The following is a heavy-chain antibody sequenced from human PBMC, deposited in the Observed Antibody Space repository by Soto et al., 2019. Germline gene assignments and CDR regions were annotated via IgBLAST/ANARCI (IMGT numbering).Heavy chain of an antibody. Sequence: SETLSLTCTVSGGSISSGGYYWSWIRQHPGKGLEWIGYIYYSGSTYYNPSLKSRVTISVDTSKNQFSLKLSSVTAADTAVYYCARDATVSDAFDIWGQGTMVTVSS. CDR1: GGSISSGGYY. V-gene: IGHV4-31*03. CDR2: IYYSGST. J-gene: IGHJ3*02. CDR3: ARDATVSDAFDI. D-gene: IGHD4-17*01.